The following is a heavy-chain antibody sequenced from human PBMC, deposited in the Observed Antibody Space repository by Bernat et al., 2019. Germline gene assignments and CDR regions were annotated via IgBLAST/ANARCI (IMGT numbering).Heavy chain of an antibody. V-gene: IGHV3-48*03. CDR2: ISSSGSTI. D-gene: IGHD4-17*01. CDR1: GFTFSSYE. Sequence: EVQLVESGGGLVQPGGSLRLSCAASGFTFSSYEMNWVRQAPGKGLEWVSYISSSGSTIYYADSVKGRFTISRDNAKNSLYLQMNSLRAEDTAVYYCAGAHGERRQEYYYYGMDVWGQGTTVTVSS. CDR3: AGAHGERRQEYYYYGMDV. J-gene: IGHJ6*02.